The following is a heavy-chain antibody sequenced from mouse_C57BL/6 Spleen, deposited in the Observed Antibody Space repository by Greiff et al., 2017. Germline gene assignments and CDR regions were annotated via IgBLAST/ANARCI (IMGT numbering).Heavy chain of an antibody. CDR3: ASNGGRGAMDY. D-gene: IGHD1-1*02. Sequence: QVHVKQSGPGLVQPSQSLSITCTVSGFSLTSYGVPWVRQSPGKGLEWLGVIWSGGSTDYNAAFISRLSISKDNSKSQVFFKMNSLQADDTAIYYCASNGGRGAMDYWGQGTSVTVSS. J-gene: IGHJ4*01. CDR2: IWSGGST. CDR1: GFSLTSYG. V-gene: IGHV2-2*01.